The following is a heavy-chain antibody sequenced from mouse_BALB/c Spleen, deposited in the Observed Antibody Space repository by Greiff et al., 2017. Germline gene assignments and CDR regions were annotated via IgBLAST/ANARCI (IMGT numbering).Heavy chain of an antibody. CDR3: AICLRQAWFAY. CDR2: IYPGSGNT. V-gene: IGHV1-77*01. J-gene: IGHJ3*01. D-gene: IGHD2-2*01. CDR1: GYTFTDYY. Sequence: QVQLQQSGAELARPGASVKLSCKASGYTFTDYYINWVKQRTGQGLEWIGEIYPGSGNTYYNEKFKGKATLTADKSSSTAYMQLSSLTSEDSAVYFCAICLRQAWFAYWGQGTLVTVSA.